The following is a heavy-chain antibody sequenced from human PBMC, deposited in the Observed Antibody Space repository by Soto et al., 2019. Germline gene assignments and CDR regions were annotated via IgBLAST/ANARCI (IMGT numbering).Heavy chain of an antibody. CDR3: AKDHQLRPDIPVYYYYGMDV. J-gene: IGHJ6*02. Sequence: QVQLVESGGGVVQPGRSLRLSCAASGFTFSSYGMHWVRQAPGKGLEWVAVISYDGSNKYYADSVKGRFTISRDNSKNTLYLQMNSLRAEDTAVYYCAKDHQLRPDIPVYYYYGMDVWGQGTTVTVSS. V-gene: IGHV3-30*18. D-gene: IGHD2-2*01. CDR1: GFTFSSYG. CDR2: ISYDGSNK.